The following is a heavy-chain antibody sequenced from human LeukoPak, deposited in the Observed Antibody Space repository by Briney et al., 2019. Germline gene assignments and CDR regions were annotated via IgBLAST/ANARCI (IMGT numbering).Heavy chain of an antibody. V-gene: IGHV6-1*01. D-gene: IGHD6-13*01. Sequence: SQTLSLTCAISGDSVSSNSAAWIWIRQSPLRGLEWLGRTYYRSKWYNDYAVSVKSRITINPDTSKNQFSLQLNSVTPEDTAVYYCARSGSSSWYPPFDPWGQGTLVTVSS. CDR2: TYYRSKWYN. CDR1: GDSVSSNSAA. CDR3: ARSGSSSWYPPFDP. J-gene: IGHJ5*02.